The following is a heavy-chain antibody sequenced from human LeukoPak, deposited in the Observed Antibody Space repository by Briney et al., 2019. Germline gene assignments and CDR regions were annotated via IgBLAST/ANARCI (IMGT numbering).Heavy chain of an antibody. J-gene: IGHJ3*02. V-gene: IGHV4-4*07. CDR3: ARDRYYYDTSAYYSAFET. D-gene: IGHD3-22*01. Sequence: PSGTLSLTCTVSGGSTSSYYWSWIRQPPGKGLEWIGRVFASGIISGNTNYNPSLASRGTMSVDASKKQFSLKLTSVTAADTAIYFCARDRYYYDTSAYYSAFETWGQGTMVTVSS. CDR2: VFASGIISGNT. CDR1: GGSTSSYY.